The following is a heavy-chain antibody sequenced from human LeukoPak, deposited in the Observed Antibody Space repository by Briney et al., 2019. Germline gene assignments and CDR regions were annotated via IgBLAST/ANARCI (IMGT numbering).Heavy chain of an antibody. CDR2: TYYRSKWYN. D-gene: IGHD3-10*01. V-gene: IGHV6-1*01. CDR3: ARGLMTGSYYHYYYYYMDV. Sequence: SQTLSLTCAISGDSVSSNSAAWNWIRQSPSRGLEWLGRTYYRSKWYNDYAVSVKSRITINPDTSKNQFSLQLNSVTPEDTAVYYCARGLMTGSYYHYYYYYMDVWGKGTTVTISS. CDR1: GDSVSSNSAA. J-gene: IGHJ6*03.